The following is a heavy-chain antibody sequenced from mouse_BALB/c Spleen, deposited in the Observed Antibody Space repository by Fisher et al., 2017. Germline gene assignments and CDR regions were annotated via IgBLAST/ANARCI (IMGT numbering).Heavy chain of an antibody. V-gene: IGHV1-15*01. CDR3: ASWDWYFDV. J-gene: IGHJ1*01. Sequence: KFKGKATLTADKSSSTAYMELSSLTSEDSAVYYCASWDWYFDVWGAGTTVTVSS. D-gene: IGHD4-1*01.